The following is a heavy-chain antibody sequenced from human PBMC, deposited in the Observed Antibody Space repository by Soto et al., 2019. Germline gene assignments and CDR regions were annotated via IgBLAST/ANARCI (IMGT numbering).Heavy chain of an antibody. CDR2: INHSGST. V-gene: IGHV4-34*01. CDR1: GGSFSGYY. J-gene: IGHJ4*02. CDR3: ARLGAYYQALDS. Sequence: SETLSLTCAVYGGSFSGYYWSWIRQPPGKGLEWIGEINHSGSTTYHPSLKSRVTISIDTSKNEVSLKLTSVTTSDTAVYYCARLGAYYQALDSWGQGTLVTVSS. D-gene: IGHD3-22*01.